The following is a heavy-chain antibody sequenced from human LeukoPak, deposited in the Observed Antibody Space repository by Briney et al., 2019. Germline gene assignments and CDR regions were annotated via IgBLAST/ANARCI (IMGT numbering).Heavy chain of an antibody. V-gene: IGHV3-23*01. CDR2: ISGSGGST. Sequence: GGSLRLSCAASRFTFREYDMSWVRQAPGKGLEWVSGISGSGGSTYHADSVKGRFTISRDNSRNTLYLQMNSLRADDTAVYYCAKDLDFSSYRYYRDYWGQGTLVTVSS. CDR3: AKDLDFSSYRYYRDY. D-gene: IGHD2-21*02. J-gene: IGHJ4*02. CDR1: RFTFREYD.